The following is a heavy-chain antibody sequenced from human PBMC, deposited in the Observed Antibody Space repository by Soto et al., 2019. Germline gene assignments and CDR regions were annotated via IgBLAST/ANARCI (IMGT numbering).Heavy chain of an antibody. Sequence: TLSLTCTISGGSISRYSSSWIRQLPGKGLEWMGYIYRSGNAYYNPSLESRLTISVDTSKDQFSLRMNSVSAADTAGYYCGRDRSNSTDLLDSWGRGTLVAVSS. CDR1: GGSISRYS. V-gene: IGHV4-30-4*08. D-gene: IGHD1-1*01. CDR2: IYRSGNA. CDR3: GRDRSNSTDLLDS. J-gene: IGHJ4*02.